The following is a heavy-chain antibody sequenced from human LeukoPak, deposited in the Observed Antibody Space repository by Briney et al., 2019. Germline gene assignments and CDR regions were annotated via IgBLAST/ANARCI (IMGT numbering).Heavy chain of an antibody. V-gene: IGHV3-74*01. CDR1: GFTFRDFW. J-gene: IGHJ4*02. CDR3: ARDMWGTFDY. Sequence: GGSLRLSCAASGFTFRDFWMHWVRQAPGKGPVWVSRMSPDGSATYYADSVKGRFTISRDNAENTMYLQMSSLRAEDTAVYYCARDMWGTFDYWGQGALVAVSS. D-gene: IGHD7-27*01. CDR2: MSPDGSAT.